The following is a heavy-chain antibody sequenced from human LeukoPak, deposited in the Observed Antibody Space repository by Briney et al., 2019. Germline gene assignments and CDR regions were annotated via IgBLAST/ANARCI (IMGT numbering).Heavy chain of an antibody. CDR3: ARDILTGYYLDY. CDR2: INHSGST. Sequence: SETLSLTCAAYGGSFSGYYWSWIRQPPGKGLEWIGEINHSGSTNYNPSLKSRVTISVDTSKNEFSLKLSSVTAADTAVYYCARDILTGYYLDYWGQGTLVAVSS. D-gene: IGHD3-9*01. CDR1: GGSFSGYY. V-gene: IGHV4-34*01. J-gene: IGHJ4*02.